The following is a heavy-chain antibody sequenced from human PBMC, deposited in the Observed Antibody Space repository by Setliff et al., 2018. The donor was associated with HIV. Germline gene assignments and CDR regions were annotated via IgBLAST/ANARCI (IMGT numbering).Heavy chain of an antibody. V-gene: IGHV1-69*13. CDR3: APTRAYPPLEYFHH. CDR2: IIPLFGTA. Sequence: GASVKVSCKASGGTFSGYAINWVRQAPGQGLEWMGGIIPLFGTAHYAQRFRGRVTITADDSTSTAYVELSSLRSADTAVYYCAPTRAYPPLEYFHHWGQGTLVTVSS. CDR1: GGTFSGYA. J-gene: IGHJ1*01.